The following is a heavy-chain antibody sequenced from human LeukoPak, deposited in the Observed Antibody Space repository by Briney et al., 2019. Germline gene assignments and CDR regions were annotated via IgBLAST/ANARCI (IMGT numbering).Heavy chain of an antibody. V-gene: IGHV3-48*03. CDR1: GFTFSSYE. Sequence: PGGSLRLSCAASGFTFSSYEMNWVRQAPGKGLEWVSYISSSGSTIYYADSVKGRFTISRDNAKNPLYLQMNSLRAEDTAVYYCARDPRSYLNPRYYFDYWGQGTLVTVSS. CDR3: ARDPRSYLNPRYYFDY. J-gene: IGHJ4*02. CDR2: ISSSGSTI. D-gene: IGHD1-26*01.